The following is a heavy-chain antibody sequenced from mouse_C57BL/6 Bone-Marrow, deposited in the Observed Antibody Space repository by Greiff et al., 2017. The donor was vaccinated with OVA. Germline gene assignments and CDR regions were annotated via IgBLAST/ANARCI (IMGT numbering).Heavy chain of an antibody. CDR2: IDPENGDT. J-gene: IGHJ3*01. V-gene: IGHV14-4*01. CDR3: TTGGSWFAY. CDR1: GFNIKDDY. Sequence: VQLKQSGAELVRPGASVKLSCTASGFNIKDDYMHWMKQRPEQGLEWIGWIDPENGDTEYASKFQGKATITADTSSNTAYLQLSSLTSEDTAVYYCTTGGSWFAYWGQGTLVTVSA. D-gene: IGHD3-1*01.